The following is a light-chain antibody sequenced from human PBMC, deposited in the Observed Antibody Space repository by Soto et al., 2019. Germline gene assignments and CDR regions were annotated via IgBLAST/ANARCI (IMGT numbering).Light chain of an antibody. Sequence: SYELTQPPSVSVAPGQTARITCGGNNIGSKSVHWYQQKPGQAPVLVVHDDSDRPSGTPERFSGSNSGNTATLTISSVEAGDEADYYCQVWDSSSDRVFGGGTKLTVL. CDR3: QVWDSSSDRV. CDR2: DDS. J-gene: IGLJ2*01. V-gene: IGLV3-21*02. CDR1: NIGSKS.